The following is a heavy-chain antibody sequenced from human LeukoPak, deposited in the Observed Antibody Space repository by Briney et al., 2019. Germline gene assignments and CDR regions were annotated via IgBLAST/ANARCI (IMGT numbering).Heavy chain of an antibody. CDR2: ISGSGGST. J-gene: IGHJ6*02. Sequence: GGSLRLSCAASGFTFSSYAMSWVRQAPGQGLEWVSTISGSGGSTYYADSVKGRFTISRDNSKNTLYLQMNSLRAEDTAVYYCAKAQGDDSSSWYGDYHYGMDVWGQGHTVSVSS. V-gene: IGHV3-23*01. CDR3: AKAQGDDSSSWYGDYHYGMDV. D-gene: IGHD6-13*01. CDR1: GFTFSSYA.